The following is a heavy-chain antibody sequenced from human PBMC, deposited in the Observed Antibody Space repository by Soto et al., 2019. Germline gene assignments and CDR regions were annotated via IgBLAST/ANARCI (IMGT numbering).Heavy chain of an antibody. D-gene: IGHD1-20*01. J-gene: IGHJ5*02. CDR3: AREITGTLNWFDP. Sequence: SETLSLTCTVSGGSISSYYWSWIRQPPGKGLEWIGYIYYSGSTNYNPSLKSRVTISVDTSKNQFSLKLSSVTAADTAVYYCAREITGTLNWFDPWGQGTLVTVSS. CDR1: GGSISSYY. V-gene: IGHV4-59*01. CDR2: IYYSGST.